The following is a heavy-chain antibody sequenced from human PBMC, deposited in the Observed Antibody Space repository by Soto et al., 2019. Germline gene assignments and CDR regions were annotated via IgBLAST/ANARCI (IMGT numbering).Heavy chain of an antibody. Sequence: QVQLVQSGAEVKKPGASVKVSCKASGYTFTSYGISWVRQAPGQGLEWMGWMSAYNDNTNYAQKVQGRVTMTTDTSPSTAYMELRSLTSDDTAVYYCASAGYSFGGAWHSGCMDYWGQGTLVSVSS. CDR2: MSAYNDNT. D-gene: IGHD2-8*02. CDR3: ASAGYSFGGAWHSGCMDY. J-gene: IGHJ4*02. V-gene: IGHV1-18*01. CDR1: GYTFTSYG.